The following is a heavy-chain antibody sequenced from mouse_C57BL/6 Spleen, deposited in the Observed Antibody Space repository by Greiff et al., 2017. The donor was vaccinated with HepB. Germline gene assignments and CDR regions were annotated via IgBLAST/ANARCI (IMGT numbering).Heavy chain of an antibody. CDR3: ESWVAY. Sequence: EVQLQQSGPELVKPGASVKISCKASGYTFTDYYMNWVKQSHGKSLEWIGDINPNNGGTSYNQKFKGKATLTVDKSSSTAYMELRSLTSEDSAVYYCESWVAYWGQGTLVTVSA. CDR2: INPNNGGT. CDR1: GYTFTDYY. J-gene: IGHJ3*01. V-gene: IGHV1-26*01.